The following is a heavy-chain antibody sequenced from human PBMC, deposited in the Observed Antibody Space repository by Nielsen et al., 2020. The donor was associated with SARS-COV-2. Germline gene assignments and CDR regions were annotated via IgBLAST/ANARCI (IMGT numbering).Heavy chain of an antibody. D-gene: IGHD2-2*01. CDR1: GYTFTGYY. CDR3: ASPASPYYYYGMDV. CDR2: INPNSGGT. Sequence: ASVKVSCKPSGYTFTGYYMHWVRQAPGQGLEWMGRINPNSGGTNYAQKLQGRVTMTTDTSTSTAYMELRSLRSDDTAVYYCASPASPYYYYGMDVWGQGTTVTVSS. J-gene: IGHJ6*02. V-gene: IGHV1-2*06.